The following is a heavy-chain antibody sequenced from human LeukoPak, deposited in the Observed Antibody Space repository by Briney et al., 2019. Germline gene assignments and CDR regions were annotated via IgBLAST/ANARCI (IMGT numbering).Heavy chain of an antibody. Sequence: PGGSLRLSCAASGFTFSSYAMSWVRQAPGKGLEGVSAISGSGGTTYYADSVKGRFTISRDNSKNTLYLQMNSLRAEDTAVYYCAKGVSWAYSGGDCYPGDWGQGTLVTVSS. J-gene: IGHJ4*02. D-gene: IGHD2-21*01. CDR3: AKGVSWAYSGGDCYPGD. CDR1: GFTFSSYA. CDR2: ISGSGGTT. V-gene: IGHV3-23*01.